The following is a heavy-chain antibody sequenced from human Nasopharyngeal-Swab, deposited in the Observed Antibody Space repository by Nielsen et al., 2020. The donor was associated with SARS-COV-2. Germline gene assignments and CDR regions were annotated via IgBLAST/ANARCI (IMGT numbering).Heavy chain of an antibody. V-gene: IGHV3-21*01. CDR2: ISSSSSYI. CDR1: GFTFSSYS. J-gene: IGHJ4*02. CDR3: ASSRAITIFGVTYFDY. D-gene: IGHD3-3*01. Sequence: GESLKISCAASGFTFSSYSMNWVRQAPGKGLEWVSSISSSSSYIYYADSVKGRFTISRDNAKNSLYLQMNSLRAEDTAVYYCASSRAITIFGVTYFDYWGQGTLVTVS.